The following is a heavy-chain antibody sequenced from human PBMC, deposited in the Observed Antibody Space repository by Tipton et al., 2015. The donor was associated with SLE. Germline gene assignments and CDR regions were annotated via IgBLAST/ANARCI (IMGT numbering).Heavy chain of an antibody. J-gene: IGHJ3*01. CDR2: IYHTGST. CDR1: GDSVNTDHW. CDR3: ARTFYGGGDAFDV. D-gene: IGHD4-23*01. V-gene: IGHV4-4*02. Sequence: TLSLTCAVSGDSVNTDHWWTWVRQPPGKGLEWIGEIYHTGSTNYNPSLKSRVTVSVDTSKNQFSLRLNSVTAVDTAVYYCARTFYGGGDAFDVWGQGTKVSVSS.